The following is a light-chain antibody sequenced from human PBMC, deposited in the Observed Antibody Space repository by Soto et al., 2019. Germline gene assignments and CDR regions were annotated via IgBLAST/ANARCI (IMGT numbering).Light chain of an antibody. CDR2: EGS. CDR3: CSYAGSRRV. J-gene: IGLJ2*01. Sequence: QSALTQPASVSGSPGQSITISCTGTSSDVGSYNLVSWYQQHPGKAPKLMIYEGSKRPSGVSNRFSGSKSGNTASLTTSGLQAEDEADYYCCSYAGSRRVFGGGTKVTVL. V-gene: IGLV2-23*01. CDR1: SSDVGSYNL.